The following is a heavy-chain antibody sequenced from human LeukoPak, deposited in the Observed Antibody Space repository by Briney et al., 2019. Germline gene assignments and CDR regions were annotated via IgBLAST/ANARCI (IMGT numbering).Heavy chain of an antibody. Sequence: GGSLRLSCAASGFTFGNYWMSWVRQPPGKGLGWVANIKDDGSAKRSLDSVRGRFTISRDNDKNSLYMQMNSLRVDDTAVYFCAARLGGTGAYFYWGQGTLVTVSS. V-gene: IGHV3-7*01. D-gene: IGHD7-27*01. J-gene: IGHJ4*02. CDR3: AARLGGTGAYFY. CDR2: IKDDGSAK. CDR1: GFTFGNYW.